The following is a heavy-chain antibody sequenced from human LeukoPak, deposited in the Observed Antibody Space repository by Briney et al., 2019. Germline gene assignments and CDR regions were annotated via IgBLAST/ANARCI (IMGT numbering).Heavy chain of an antibody. CDR3: AKVTAAGFVDY. Sequence: PGRSLRLSCAASGFTFDDYAMHWVRQAPGKGLEWVSGIGWSSGGIVYADSVKGRFTISRDNAKNSLYLQMNSLGAEDTALYYCAKVTAAGFVDYWGQGTLVTVSS. CDR2: IGWSSGGI. J-gene: IGHJ4*02. D-gene: IGHD6-13*01. CDR1: GFTFDDYA. V-gene: IGHV3-9*01.